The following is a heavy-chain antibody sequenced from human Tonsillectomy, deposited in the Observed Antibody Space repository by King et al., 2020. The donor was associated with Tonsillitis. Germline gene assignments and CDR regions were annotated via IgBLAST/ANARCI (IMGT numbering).Heavy chain of an antibody. CDR3: AKDPVGCSSTSCYSYYFDY. CDR1: GFTFSSYA. V-gene: IGHV3-23*04. Sequence: VQLVQSGGGLVQPGGSLRLSCAASGFTFSSYAMSGVRQAPGKGLEWGSTISGSGGYTYYADSVKGRFTISRDNSKNTLYLQMNSLRAEDTAVYYCAKDPVGCSSTSCYSYYFDYWGQGTLVTVSS. D-gene: IGHD2-2*01. J-gene: IGHJ4*02. CDR2: ISGSGGYT.